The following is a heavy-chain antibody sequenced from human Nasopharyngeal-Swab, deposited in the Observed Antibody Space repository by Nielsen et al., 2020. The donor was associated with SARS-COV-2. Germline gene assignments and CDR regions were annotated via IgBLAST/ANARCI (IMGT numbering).Heavy chain of an antibody. Sequence: SVKVSCKASGGTFSSYAISWVRQAPGQGLEWMGRIIPILGIANYAQKFQGRVTITADKSTSTAYMELSSLRSEDTAVYYCARRSACSGGSCYSLYYYYGMDVWGQGTTVTVSS. CDR1: GGTFSSYA. V-gene: IGHV1-69*04. CDR2: IIPILGIA. J-gene: IGHJ6*02. CDR3: ARRSACSGGSCYSLYYYYGMDV. D-gene: IGHD2-15*01.